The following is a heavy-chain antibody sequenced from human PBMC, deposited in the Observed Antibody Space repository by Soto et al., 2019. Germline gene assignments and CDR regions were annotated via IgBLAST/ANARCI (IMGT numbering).Heavy chain of an antibody. CDR1: GFIFSSYD. D-gene: IGHD6-13*01. CDR3: ARGIAARAAFDY. CDR2: IWYDVSNK. Sequence: PGGSLRLSCAASGFIFSSYDMHWVRQAPGKGLEWVAVIWYDVSNKYYADSVKGRFTISRDNSKNTLFLQMNSLRAEDTAVYYCARGIAARAAFDYWGQGTLVTVSS. V-gene: IGHV3-33*01. J-gene: IGHJ4*02.